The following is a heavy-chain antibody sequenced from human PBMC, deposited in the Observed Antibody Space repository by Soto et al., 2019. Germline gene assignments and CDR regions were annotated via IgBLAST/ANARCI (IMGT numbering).Heavy chain of an antibody. CDR3: ARAFFYQGSDSRGYSFDAFDF. V-gene: IGHV1-18*01. CDR2: ISAHTGSS. D-gene: IGHD3-22*01. Sequence: QVQLVQSGAEVKKPGASVKVSCKASGYTFTSSGMSWVRQAPGQGLEWVGWISAHTGSSEYAQRFQGRVTMTTDRSTSTAYMELRSLRSDDPAVYYCARAFFYQGSDSRGYSFDAFDFWGPGTLVTVSS. J-gene: IGHJ3*01. CDR1: GYTFTSSG.